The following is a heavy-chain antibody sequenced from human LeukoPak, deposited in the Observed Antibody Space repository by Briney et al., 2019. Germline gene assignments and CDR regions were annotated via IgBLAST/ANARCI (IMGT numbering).Heavy chain of an antibody. J-gene: IGHJ4*02. D-gene: IGHD1-26*01. CDR2: IAVRADGGTT. CDR3: ASLVGFSLYY. Sequence: NPGRSLRLSCAASGFTFSYAWMTWVRQGPGEGLDWVGHIAVRADGGTTDYAARVKGRFTISRDDSKNTLYLQMDRLQTEDTAVYYCASLVGFSLYYWGQGTLVTVSS. CDR1: GFTFSYAW. V-gene: IGHV3-15*04.